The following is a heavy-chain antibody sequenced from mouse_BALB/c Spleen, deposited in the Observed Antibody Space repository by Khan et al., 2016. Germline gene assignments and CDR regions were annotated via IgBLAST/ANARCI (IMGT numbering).Heavy chain of an antibody. Sequence: EVQLQESGPDLVKPSQSLSLTCTVTGYSITSGYSCHWIRQFPGNKLEWMGYIHYSVSTHYNPSLKSRISINRDTSKNQFFLQFNSVTTEDTATYYCAKLMDWYFDVWGAGTTVTVSS. CDR3: AKLMDWYFDV. V-gene: IGHV3-1*02. CDR1: GYSITSGYS. D-gene: IGHD1-3*01. CDR2: IHYSVST. J-gene: IGHJ1*01.